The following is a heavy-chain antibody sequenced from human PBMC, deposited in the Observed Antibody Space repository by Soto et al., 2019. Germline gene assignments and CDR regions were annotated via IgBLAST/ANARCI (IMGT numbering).Heavy chain of an antibody. CDR3: ASTWESYYYMDV. D-gene: IGHD3-16*01. V-gene: IGHV3-23*01. J-gene: IGHJ6*03. CDR1: GFTFISYA. CDR2: ISGSGGST. Sequence: GGSLRLSCAASGFTFISYAMSWVLQAPGKGLEWVSAISGSGGSTYYADSVKGRFTISRDNSKNTLYLQMNSLRAEDTAVYYCASTWESYYYMDVWGKGTTVTVSS.